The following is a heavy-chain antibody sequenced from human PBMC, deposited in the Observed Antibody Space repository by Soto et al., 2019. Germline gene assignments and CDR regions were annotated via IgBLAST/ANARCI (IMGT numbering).Heavy chain of an antibody. Sequence: PSETLSLTCTVSGGSINDYYWSWIRQPPGKGLEWIGYVYYSGTTNYNPSLNSRVTISVDSSKNHFSLKLSSVTAADTAVYYCARDWEERWLQLVLDYWGQGTLVTVSS. J-gene: IGHJ4*02. V-gene: IGHV4-59*12. CDR1: GGSINDYY. CDR2: VYYSGTT. D-gene: IGHD5-12*01. CDR3: ARDWEERWLQLVLDY.